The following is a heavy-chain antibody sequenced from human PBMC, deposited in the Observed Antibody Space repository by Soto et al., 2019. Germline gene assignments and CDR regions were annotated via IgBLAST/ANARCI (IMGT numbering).Heavy chain of an antibody. J-gene: IGHJ6*02. CDR1: GGSISNYY. CDR2: VHDSWGS. V-gene: IGHV4-59*08. D-gene: IGHD3-10*01. CDR3: ARQGFGALPGLVDV. Sequence: QVPLQESGPGLVKPSETLSLSCTVSGGSISNYYWSWFRQTPGKGLEWIGYVHDSWGSNYNPSLKSRVAISLDTSKSQFSLKLPSVTATDTAVYYCARQGFGALPGLVDVWGQGTTVTVSS.